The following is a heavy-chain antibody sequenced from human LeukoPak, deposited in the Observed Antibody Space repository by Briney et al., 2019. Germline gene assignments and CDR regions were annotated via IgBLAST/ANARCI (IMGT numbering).Heavy chain of an antibody. CDR1: GFTFSSYE. CDR2: ISSSGSTI. J-gene: IGHJ5*02. Sequence: GGSLRLSCAASGFTFSSYEMNWVRQAPGKGLEWVSYISSSGSTIYYADSVKGRFTISRDNAKNSLYLQMNSLRAEDTAVYYCAREGVANWFDPWGKGTLVTVSS. V-gene: IGHV3-48*03. D-gene: IGHD3-3*01. CDR3: AREGVANWFDP.